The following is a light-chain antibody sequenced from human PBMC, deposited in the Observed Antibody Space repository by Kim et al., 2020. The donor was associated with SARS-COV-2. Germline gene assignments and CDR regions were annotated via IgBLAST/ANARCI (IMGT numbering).Light chain of an antibody. J-gene: IGLJ2*01. CDR1: KLGDKY. Sequence: SVSPGQTASITCSGDKLGDKYACWYQQTPGQSPVLVIYQDSKRPSGIPGRFSGSNSGNTATLTISGTQAMDEADYYCQAWDSSTVVFGGGTQLTVL. V-gene: IGLV3-1*01. CDR2: QDS. CDR3: QAWDSSTVV.